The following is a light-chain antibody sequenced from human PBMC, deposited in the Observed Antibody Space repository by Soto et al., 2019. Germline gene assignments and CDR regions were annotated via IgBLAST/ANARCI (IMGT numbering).Light chain of an antibody. Sequence: QSLLTQPPSVSGAPGQRVTISCTGGASNIGANYDVHWYQQLPGTAPKLLIYGTSNRPSGVPDRFSGSKSGTSASLAITGLQAEDEAHYFCQSYDFTMGAIWGVGGGTKVTV. CDR2: GTS. V-gene: IGLV1-40*01. J-gene: IGLJ3*02. CDR3: QSYDFTMGAIWG. CDR1: ASNIGANYD.